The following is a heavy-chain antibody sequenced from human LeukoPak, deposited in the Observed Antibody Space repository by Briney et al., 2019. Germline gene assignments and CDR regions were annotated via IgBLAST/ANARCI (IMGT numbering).Heavy chain of an antibody. V-gene: IGHV4-34*01. CDR2: INHSGST. CDR1: GGSFSGYY. D-gene: IGHD1-26*01. Sequence: SETLSLTCAVYGGSFSGYYWSWIRQPPGKGLEWIGEINHSGSTNYSPSLKSRVTISVDTSKNQFSLKLSSVTAADTAVYYCVSVTSTTGELIDYWGQGTLVTVSS. CDR3: VSVTSTTGELIDY. J-gene: IGHJ4*02.